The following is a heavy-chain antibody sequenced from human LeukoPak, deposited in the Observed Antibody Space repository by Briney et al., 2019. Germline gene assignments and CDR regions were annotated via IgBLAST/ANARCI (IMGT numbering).Heavy chain of an antibody. V-gene: IGHV4-59*01. J-gene: IGHJ4*02. Sequence: PSETLSLTCTVSGGSISSYYWSWLRQPPGKELEWIGNIFYSGSSDYNPSLKSRVTISVDTPKNQFSLKLSSVTAADTAVYYCAKSRRDGYTKFDSWGQGTLVTVSS. CDR3: AKSRRDGYTKFDS. CDR2: IFYSGSS. CDR1: GGSISSYY. D-gene: IGHD5-12*01.